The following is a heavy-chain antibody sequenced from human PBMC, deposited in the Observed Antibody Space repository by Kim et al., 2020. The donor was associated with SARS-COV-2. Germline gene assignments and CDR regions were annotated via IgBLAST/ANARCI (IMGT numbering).Heavy chain of an antibody. CDR3: ARAAADLYFDY. CDR1: GFTFSSYA. V-gene: IGHV3-30*04. D-gene: IGHD6-13*01. J-gene: IGHJ4*02. CDR2: ISYDGSNK. Sequence: GGSLRLSCAASGFTFSSYAMHWVRQAPGKGLEWVAVISYDGSNKYYADSVKGRFTISRDNSKNTLYLQMNSLRAEDTAVYYCARAAADLYFDYWGQGTLVTVSS.